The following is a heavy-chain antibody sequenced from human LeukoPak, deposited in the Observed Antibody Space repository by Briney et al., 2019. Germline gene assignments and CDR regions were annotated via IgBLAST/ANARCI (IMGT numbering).Heavy chain of an antibody. CDR1: VYTFTSYG. CDR3: ASDLRRSSSRGFGLSVIIGT. V-gene: IGHV1-18*01. J-gene: IGHJ5*02. Sequence: ASVKVSCKASVYTFTSYGISWVRQATAQGLEWMGWISPFNGNIQYAHKVQDRVTITTDTSTSTAYMELRNLISDDTAVYYCASDLRRSSSRGFGLSVIIGTWGQGTLVSVS. CDR2: ISPFNGNI. D-gene: IGHD3-22*01.